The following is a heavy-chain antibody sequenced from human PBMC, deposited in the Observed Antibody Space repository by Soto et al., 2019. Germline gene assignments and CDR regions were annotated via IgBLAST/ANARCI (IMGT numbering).Heavy chain of an antibody. CDR3: AGIVGATGGFDY. CDR1: GFTFSSYS. V-gene: IGHV3-21*01. D-gene: IGHD1-26*01. CDR2: ISSSSSYI. J-gene: IGHJ4*02. Sequence: GGSLRLSCAASGFTFSSYSMNWVRQAPGKGLEWVSSISSSSSYIYYADSVKGRFTISRDNAKNSLYLQMNSLRAEDTAVYYCAGIVGATGGFDYWGQGTLVTVSS.